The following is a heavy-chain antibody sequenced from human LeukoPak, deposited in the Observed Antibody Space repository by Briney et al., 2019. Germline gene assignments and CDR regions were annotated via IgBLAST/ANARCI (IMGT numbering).Heavy chain of an antibody. CDR1: GYTFSTYA. J-gene: IGHJ4*02. Sequence: GGSLRLSCAASGYTFSTYAMSWVRQAPGKGLEWVSAISCSGGSTYYADSVKGRFTISRDNSKNTLYLQMNSLRAADTAVYYCAKGSYDSCGSDYWGQGTLVTVSS. CDR2: ISCSGGST. CDR3: AKGSYDSCGSDY. V-gene: IGHV3-23*01. D-gene: IGHD3-22*01.